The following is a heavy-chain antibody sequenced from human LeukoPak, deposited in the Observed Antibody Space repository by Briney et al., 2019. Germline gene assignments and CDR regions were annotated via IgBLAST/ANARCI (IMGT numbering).Heavy chain of an antibody. CDR2: ISSSGSTI. V-gene: IGHV3-48*03. CDR1: GFTFSSYE. Sequence: GGSLRLSCAAYGFTFSSYEMNWVRQAPGKGLEWVSYISSSGSTIYYADSVKGRFTISRDNAKNSLYLQMNSLRAEDTAVYYCARDGGYSYGGADYWGQGTLVTVSS. CDR3: ARDGGYSYGGADY. J-gene: IGHJ4*02. D-gene: IGHD5-18*01.